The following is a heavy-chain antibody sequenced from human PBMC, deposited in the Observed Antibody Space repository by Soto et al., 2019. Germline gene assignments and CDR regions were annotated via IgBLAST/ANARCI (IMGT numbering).Heavy chain of an antibody. V-gene: IGHV1-2*02. D-gene: IGHD5-18*01. CDR1: GYTFTGYY. CDR3: ARDKGVYVDTAMAWDY. CDR2: INPNSGGT. J-gene: IGHJ4*02. Sequence: ASVKVSCKASGYTFTGYYMHWVRQAPGQGLEWMGWINPNSGGTDYAQKFQGRVTMTRDTSISTAYMELSRLRSDDTAVYYCARDKGVYVDTAMAWDYWGQGTLVTVSS.